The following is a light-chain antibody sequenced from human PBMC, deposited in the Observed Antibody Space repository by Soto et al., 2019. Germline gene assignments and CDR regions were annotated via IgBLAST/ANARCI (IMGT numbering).Light chain of an antibody. V-gene: IGKV3-11*01. J-gene: IGKJ4*01. CDR1: QSVGLY. Sequence: EMVLTLSAATLSLSPGERAGLSCRASQSVGLYLAWYQQKPGQAPRLLIYDASTRATGIPARFSGSGSGADFTLTISSLQADDFATYYCQQYDSYPLTFGGGTKVDIK. CDR3: QQYDSYPLT. CDR2: DAS.